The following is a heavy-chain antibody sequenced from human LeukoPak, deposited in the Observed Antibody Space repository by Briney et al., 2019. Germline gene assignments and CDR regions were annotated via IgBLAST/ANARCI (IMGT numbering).Heavy chain of an antibody. Sequence: SETLSLTCTVSGGSISSYYWSWIRQPPGKGLEWIGYIYYSGSTNYKSSLKSRVTISVDTSKNQFSLKLSSVTAADTAVYYCARGIRGIAAAGTNYYYMDVWGKGTTVTVSS. D-gene: IGHD6-13*01. CDR3: ARGIRGIAAAGTNYYYMDV. J-gene: IGHJ6*03. V-gene: IGHV4-59*01. CDR2: IYYSGST. CDR1: GGSISSYY.